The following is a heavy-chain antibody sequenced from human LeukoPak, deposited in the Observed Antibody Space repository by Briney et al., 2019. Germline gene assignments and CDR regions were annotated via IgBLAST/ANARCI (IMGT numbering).Heavy chain of an antibody. D-gene: IGHD3-10*01. CDR1: GFTFSSYG. CDR3: AKLATYYYGSGSYIASD. V-gene: IGHV3-30*02. CDR2: IRYDGSNK. Sequence: GGSLRLSCAASGFTFSSYGMHWVRQAPGKGLEWVAFIRYDGSNKYYADSVKGRFTISRDNSKNTLYLQMNSLRAEDTAVYYCAKLATYYYGSGSYIASDWGQGTLSPSPQ. J-gene: IGHJ4*02.